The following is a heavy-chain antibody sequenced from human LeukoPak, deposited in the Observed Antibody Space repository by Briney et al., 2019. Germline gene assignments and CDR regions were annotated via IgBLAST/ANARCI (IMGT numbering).Heavy chain of an antibody. D-gene: IGHD5-18*01. J-gene: IGHJ4*02. CDR3: VSPRGFSYGYSDY. CDR1: GGSISSSSAY. V-gene: IGHV4-39*01. CDR2: IYYSKNT. Sequence: PSETLSLTCTVSGGSISSSSAYWGWIRQPPGKGLEWIGSIYYSKNTYYNPSLKSRVTISADTSKNQFSLTLGSVSATDTAVCYCVSPRGFSYGYSDYWGQGTLVTVSS.